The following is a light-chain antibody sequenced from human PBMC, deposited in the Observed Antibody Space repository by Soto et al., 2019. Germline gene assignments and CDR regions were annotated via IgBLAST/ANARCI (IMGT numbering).Light chain of an antibody. V-gene: IGKV3-20*01. Sequence: EIVLTQSPGTLSLSPGERATLSCRASQSVSSSYLAWYQQKPGQAPRLLIYGASSRATGIPDRFSGSGSGTDFTLTISRLEPEDSAVYYCQQYGSSLWRFGQGTKVEIK. CDR3: QQYGSSLWR. CDR2: GAS. CDR1: QSVSSSY. J-gene: IGKJ1*01.